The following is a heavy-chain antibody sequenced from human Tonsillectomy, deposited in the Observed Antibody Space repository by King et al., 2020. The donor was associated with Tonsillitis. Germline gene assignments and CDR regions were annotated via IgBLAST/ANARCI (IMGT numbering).Heavy chain of an antibody. J-gene: IGHJ6*02. CDR1: GFTVSSNY. CDR2: IYSGGST. CDR3: ARDLYNSGWYEGTDV. V-gene: IGHV3-53*01. D-gene: IGHD6-19*01. Sequence: DVQLVESGGGLIQPGGSLRLSCTASGFTVSSNYMTWVRQAPGKGLEWVSVIYSGGSTYYADSVKGRFSISRDNSKNTLYLQMNSLRAEDTAVYYCARDLYNSGWYEGTDVWGQGTTVTVSS.